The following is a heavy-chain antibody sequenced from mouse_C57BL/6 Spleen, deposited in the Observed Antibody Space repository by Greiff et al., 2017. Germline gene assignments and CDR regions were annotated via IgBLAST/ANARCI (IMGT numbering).Heavy chain of an antibody. CDR3: VRAIYDGYFYYFDY. V-gene: IGHV10-3*01. D-gene: IGHD2-3*01. J-gene: IGHJ2*01. CDR2: IRSKSSNYAT. CDR1: GFTFNTYA. Sequence: EVMLVEPGGGLVQPKGSLKLSCAASGFTFNTYAMHWVRQAPGKGLEWVARIRSKSSNYATYYAASVKDRFTISRDDSQSMLYLQMNNLKTEDTAMYYCVRAIYDGYFYYFDYWGQGTTLTVSS.